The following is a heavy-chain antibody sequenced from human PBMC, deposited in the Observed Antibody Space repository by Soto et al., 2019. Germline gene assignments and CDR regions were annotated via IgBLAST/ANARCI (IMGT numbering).Heavy chain of an antibody. D-gene: IGHD6-6*01. CDR1: GFTFSSYW. CDR2: IKQDGSEK. J-gene: IGHJ4*02. Sequence: GGSLRLSCAASGFTFSSYWMSWVRQATGKGLEWVANIKQDGSEKYYVDSVKGRFTISRDNAKNSLYLQMNSLRAEDTAVYYCARDGTSIAARCFDYWGQGTLVTVSS. CDR3: ARDGTSIAARCFDY. V-gene: IGHV3-7*01.